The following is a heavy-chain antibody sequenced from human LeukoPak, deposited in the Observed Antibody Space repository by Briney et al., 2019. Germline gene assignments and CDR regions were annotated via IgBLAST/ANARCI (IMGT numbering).Heavy chain of an antibody. CDR1: GYTFISFV. CDR2: MNPNSGNT. Sequence: GASVKVSCKASGYTFISFVMTWVRQATGQGLEWMGWMNPNSGNTGYAQKFQGRVTITRNTSISTAYMELSSLRSEDTAVYYCARCFAAPGEKYYYYYMDVWGKGTTVTVSS. CDR3: ARCFAAPGEKYYYYYMDV. J-gene: IGHJ6*03. D-gene: IGHD3-10*01. V-gene: IGHV1-8*03.